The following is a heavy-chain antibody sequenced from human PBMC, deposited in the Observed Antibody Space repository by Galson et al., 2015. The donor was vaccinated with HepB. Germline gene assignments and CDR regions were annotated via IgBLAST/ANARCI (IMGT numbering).Heavy chain of an antibody. CDR1: GGTFSSYA. J-gene: IGHJ6*03. D-gene: IGHD4-11*01. V-gene: IGHV1-69*13. CDR3: ARVGTVTTSGYMDV. CDR2: IIPIFGTA. Sequence: SVKVSCKASGGTFSSYAISWVRQAPGQGLEWMGGIIPIFGTANYAQKFQGRVTITADESTRTAYMELSSLRSEDTAVYYCARVGTVTTSGYMDVWGKGTTVTVSS.